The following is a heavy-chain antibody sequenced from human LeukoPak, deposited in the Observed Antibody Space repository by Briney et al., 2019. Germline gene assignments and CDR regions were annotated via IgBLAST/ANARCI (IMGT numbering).Heavy chain of an antibody. CDR2: MNPNSGNT. D-gene: IGHD5-12*01. V-gene: IGHV1-8*03. CDR3: ARRVRGYGGYHFDY. CDR1: GYTFTSYD. J-gene: IGHJ4*02. Sequence: ASVKVSCKASGYTFTSYDINWVRQATGQGLEWMGWMNPNSGNTGYAQKFQGRVTITRNTSISTAYMELSSLRSEDTAVYYCARRVRGYGGYHFDYWGQGTLVTVSS.